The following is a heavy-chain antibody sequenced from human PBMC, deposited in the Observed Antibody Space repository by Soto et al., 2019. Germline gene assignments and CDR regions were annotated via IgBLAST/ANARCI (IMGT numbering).Heavy chain of an antibody. CDR2: ISYDGSNK. J-gene: IGHJ6*02. V-gene: IGHV3-30-3*01. D-gene: IGHD3-3*01. CDR1: GFTFSSYA. CDR3: ARAEYDFWSGYYPRNYGIDV. Sequence: PGGSLRLSCAASGFTFSSYAMHWVRQAPGKGLEWVAVISYDGSNKYYADSVKGRFTISRDNSKNTLYLQMNSLRAEDTAVYYCARAEYDFWSGYYPRNYGIDVWGQGTTVTVSS.